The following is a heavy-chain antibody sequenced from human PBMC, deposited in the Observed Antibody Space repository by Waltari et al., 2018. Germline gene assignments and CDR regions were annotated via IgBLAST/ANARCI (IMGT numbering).Heavy chain of an antibody. Sequence: QLQLQESGPGLVKTSDPLSLPCTVSGCSISSSSYYRGRVREPPGKGLEWIGSIYYSGITYYNPSLKSRVTISVDTSKTQFSLKLSSVTAVDTAVYYCARHQDYYDSSGYYSNGMDVWGQGTTVTVSS. CDR3: ARHQDYYDSSGYYSNGMDV. D-gene: IGHD3-22*01. CDR2: IYYSGIT. J-gene: IGHJ6*02. V-gene: IGHV4-39*01. CDR1: GCSISSSSYY.